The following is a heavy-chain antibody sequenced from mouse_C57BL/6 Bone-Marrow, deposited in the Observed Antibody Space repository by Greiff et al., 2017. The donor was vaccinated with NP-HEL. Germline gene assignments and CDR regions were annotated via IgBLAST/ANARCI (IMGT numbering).Heavy chain of an antibody. D-gene: IGHD1-1*02. J-gene: IGHJ3*01. CDR1: GYTFTSYG. V-gene: IGHV1-81*01. CDR2: IYPRSGNT. Sequence: VKLQQSGAELARPGASVKLSCKASGYTFTSYGISWVKQRTGQGLEWIGEIYPRSGNTYYNEKFKGKATLTADKSSSTAYMVLLSLTSEDSAVYFCAMTVVWSGIAYWGQGTLVTVSA. CDR3: AMTVVWSGIAY.